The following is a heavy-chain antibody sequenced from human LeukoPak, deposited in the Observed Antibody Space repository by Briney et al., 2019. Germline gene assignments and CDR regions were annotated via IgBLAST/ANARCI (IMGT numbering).Heavy chain of an antibody. V-gene: IGHV3-30*03. CDR1: GFTFSNYD. Sequence: GGSLRLSCAASGFTFSNYDMHWVRQAPGKGLEWVAVISYDGSNKYYADSVKGRFTISRDNSKNTLYLQMNSLRAEDTAVYSCTIGPSGSYYRSHLPDYWGQGTLVTVSS. CDR3: TIGPSGSYYRSHLPDY. J-gene: IGHJ4*02. D-gene: IGHD1-26*01. CDR2: ISYDGSNK.